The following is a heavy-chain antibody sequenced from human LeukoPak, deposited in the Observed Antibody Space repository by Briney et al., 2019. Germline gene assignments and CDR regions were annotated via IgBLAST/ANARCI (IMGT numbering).Heavy chain of an antibody. J-gene: IGHJ4*02. CDR3: AREGWFGELYFDY. CDR1: GGTFSSYA. Sequence: SVKVSCKASGGTFSSYAISWVRQAPGQGLEWMGRIIPILGIANYAQKFQGRVTITADKSTSTAYMELSSLRSEDTAVYYCAREGWFGELYFDYWGQGTLVTVSS. D-gene: IGHD3-10*01. CDR2: IIPILGIA. V-gene: IGHV1-69*04.